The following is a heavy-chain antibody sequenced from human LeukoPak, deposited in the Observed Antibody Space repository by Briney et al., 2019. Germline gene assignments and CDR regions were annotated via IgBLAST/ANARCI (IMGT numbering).Heavy chain of an antibody. V-gene: IGHV4-34*01. J-gene: IGHJ4*02. Sequence: SETLSLTCAVYGGSFSGYYWSWIRQPPGKGLEWIGEINHSGSTNYNPSLKSRVTISVDTSKNQFSLKLSSVTAADTAVYYCARDPVYYYGSGSYWGQGTLVTVSS. CDR2: INHSGST. D-gene: IGHD3-10*01. CDR3: ARDPVYYYGSGSY. CDR1: GGSFSGYY.